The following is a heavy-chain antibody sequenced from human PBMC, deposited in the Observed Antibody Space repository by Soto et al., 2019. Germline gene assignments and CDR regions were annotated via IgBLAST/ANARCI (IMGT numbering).Heavy chain of an antibody. Sequence: GGSLRLSCAASGFTFSNAWMSWVRQAPGKGLEWVGRIKSKTDGGTTDYAAPVKGRFTISRDDSKNTLYLQMNSLKTEDTAVYYCTTDILRFLEWLLDYYYYMDVWGKGTTVTVSS. D-gene: IGHD3-3*01. V-gene: IGHV3-15*01. CDR1: GFTFSNAW. CDR3: TTDILRFLEWLLDYYYYMDV. CDR2: IKSKTDGGTT. J-gene: IGHJ6*03.